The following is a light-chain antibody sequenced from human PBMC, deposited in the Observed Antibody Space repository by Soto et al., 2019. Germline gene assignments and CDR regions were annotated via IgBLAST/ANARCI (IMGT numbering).Light chain of an antibody. J-gene: IGKJ1*01. V-gene: IGKV1-5*01. CDR2: DAS. CDR3: QQYNSYSTWT. CDR1: QSISTW. Sequence: DIQISQSPSTVSASVGDRVTITCRASQSISTWLAWYQQKPGKAPKLLIYDASSLESGVPSRFSGSGSGTEFTLTISSLQPDDFATYYCQQYNSYSTWTFGQGTKVDI.